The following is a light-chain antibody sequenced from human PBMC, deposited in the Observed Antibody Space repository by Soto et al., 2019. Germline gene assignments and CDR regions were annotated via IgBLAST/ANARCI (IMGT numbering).Light chain of an antibody. CDR3: GSYAGSYTWV. CDR1: SSDVGGYNY. V-gene: IGLV2-11*01. CDR2: DVS. J-gene: IGLJ1*01. Sequence: QSALTQPRSVSGSPGQTVTISCTGTSSDVGGYNYVSWYQQHPSKAPKLMFYDVSKRPSGVPDRFSGSKSGNTASLTISGLQAEDEADYYCGSYAGSYTWVFGTGTKLTVL.